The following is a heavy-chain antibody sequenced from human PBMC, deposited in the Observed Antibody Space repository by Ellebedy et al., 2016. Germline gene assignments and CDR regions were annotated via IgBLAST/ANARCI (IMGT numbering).Heavy chain of an antibody. J-gene: IGHJ4*02. CDR2: IYGGGDT. D-gene: IGHD1-1*01. V-gene: IGHV3-53*01. Sequence: GESLKISCAASGVSVSGDYMSWVRQAPGKGLDWVSVIYGGGDTFYADSVQGRFTISRDNSRNTLYLQMNSLRGEDTAVYYCVKGTTDPDYWGQGTLVTVSS. CDR3: VKGTTDPDY. CDR1: GVSVSGDY.